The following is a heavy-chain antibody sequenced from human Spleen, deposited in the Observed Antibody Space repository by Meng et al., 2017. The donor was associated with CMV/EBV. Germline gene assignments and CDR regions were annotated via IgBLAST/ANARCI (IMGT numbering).Heavy chain of an antibody. D-gene: IGHD4-17*01. CDR2: IKQDGGET. Sequence: GESLKISCAASGFSFSTYWMSWVRQAPGKGLEWVANIKQDGGETYYVDSVKGRFTISRDNAKKSMYLQMNSLRAEDTAVYYCTRGDYGDYTAYFDYWGQGTLVTVSS. CDR1: GFSFSTYW. J-gene: IGHJ4*02. CDR3: TRGDYGDYTAYFDY. V-gene: IGHV3-7*01.